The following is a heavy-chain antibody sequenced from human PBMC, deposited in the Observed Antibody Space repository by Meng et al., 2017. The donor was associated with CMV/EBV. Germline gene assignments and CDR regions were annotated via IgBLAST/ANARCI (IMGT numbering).Heavy chain of an antibody. V-gene: IGHV3-23*01. J-gene: IGHJ6*02. CDR3: AKGTISLTRRGVPYSSSSSRSSNYYYYGMDV. CDR2: ISGSGGST. Sequence: GGSLRLSCAASGFTFSSYAMSWVRQAPGKGLEWVSAISGSGGSTYYADSVKGRFTISRDNSKNTLYLQMNSPRAEDTAVYYCAKGTISLTRRGVPYSSSSSRSSNYYYYGMDVWGQGTTVTVSS. CDR1: GFTFSSYA. D-gene: IGHD6-6*01.